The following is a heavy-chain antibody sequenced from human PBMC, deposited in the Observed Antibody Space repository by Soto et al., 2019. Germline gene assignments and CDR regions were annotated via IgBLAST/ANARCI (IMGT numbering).Heavy chain of an antibody. J-gene: IGHJ3*02. CDR2: FDPEDGET. V-gene: IGHV1-24*01. CDR3: ATRPGYCSGGSCYSYAFDI. D-gene: IGHD2-15*01. Sequence: EASVKVSCKVSGYTLTELSMHWVRQAPGKGLEWMGGFDPEDGETIYAQKFQGRVTMTEDTSTDTAYMELSSLRSEDTAVYYCATRPGYCSGGSCYSYAFDIWGQGTMVTVSS. CDR1: GYTLTELS.